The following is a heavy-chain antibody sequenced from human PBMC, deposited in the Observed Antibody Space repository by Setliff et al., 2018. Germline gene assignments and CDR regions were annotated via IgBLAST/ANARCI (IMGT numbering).Heavy chain of an antibody. D-gene: IGHD1-1*01. CDR2: IHYSGST. J-gene: IGHJ1*01. V-gene: IGHV4-59*02. CDR3: VREGYSEYFQD. CDR1: GGSVSGYY. Sequence: SETLSLTCTVSGGSVSGYYWSWIRQPPGRGLEWIAYIHYSGSTNYNPSLKSRVTMSVDTSKNQLSLTLSSVTAADTAVYYCVREGYSEYFQDWGRGTPVTVSS.